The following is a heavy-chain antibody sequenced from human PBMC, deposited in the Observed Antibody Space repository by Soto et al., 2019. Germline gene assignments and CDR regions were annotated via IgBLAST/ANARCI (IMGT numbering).Heavy chain of an antibody. CDR1: GYTFTSYG. V-gene: IGHV1-18*01. J-gene: IGHJ4*02. Sequence: QVQLVQSGAEVKKPGASVKVSCKASGYTFTSYGISWVRQAPGQVLEWMGWISAYNGNTNYAQKLQGRVTMTTDTTTSTAYMELRSLRSDDTAVYYCARHYDYVWGSYRYTVEDYWGQGTLVTVSS. CDR3: ARHYDYVWGSYRYTVEDY. D-gene: IGHD3-16*02. CDR2: ISAYNGNT.